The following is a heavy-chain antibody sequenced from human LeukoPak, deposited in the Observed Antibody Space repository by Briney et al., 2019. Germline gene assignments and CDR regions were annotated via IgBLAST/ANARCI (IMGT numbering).Heavy chain of an antibody. Sequence: PGGSLRLSCAASGFTFSSYAMSWVRRAPGKGLECVSAISAGGGSTSYADSVKGRFTISRDNSKNTLYLQMNSLRAEDTAVYYCATSLGPLTEYWGQGTLVTVSS. J-gene: IGHJ4*02. CDR3: ATSLGPLTEY. CDR2: ISAGGGST. CDR1: GFTFSSYA. D-gene: IGHD7-27*01. V-gene: IGHV3-23*01.